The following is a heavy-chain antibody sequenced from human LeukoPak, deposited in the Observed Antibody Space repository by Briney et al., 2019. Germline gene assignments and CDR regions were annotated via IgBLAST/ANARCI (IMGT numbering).Heavy chain of an antibody. CDR3: ANAASYSVDY. D-gene: IGHD1-26*01. CDR1: VASISSSSYY. J-gene: IGHJ4*02. CDR2: IYYRGSS. V-gene: IGHV4-39*01. Sequence: SETLSLTCTVSVASISSSSYYWGWIRQPPGKGLEWIGSIYYRGSSYYNPSLKSRVTISLDTSKNQFSLKLSSVTVADTAVYYCANAASYSVDYWGQGTLVTVSS.